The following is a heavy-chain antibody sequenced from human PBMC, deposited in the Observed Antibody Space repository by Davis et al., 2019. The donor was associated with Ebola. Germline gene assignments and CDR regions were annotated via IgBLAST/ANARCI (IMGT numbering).Heavy chain of an antibody. J-gene: IGHJ4*02. CDR1: GGTFSSYA. Sequence: AASVNVSCKASGGTFSSYAISWVRQAPGQGLEWMGWISAYNGNTNYAQKLQGRVTMTTDTSTSTAYMELRSLRSDDTAVYYCARDHPTDSSGYYSGLEYWGQGTLVTVSS. V-gene: IGHV1-18*01. CDR3: ARDHPTDSSGYYSGLEY. D-gene: IGHD3-22*01. CDR2: ISAYNGNT.